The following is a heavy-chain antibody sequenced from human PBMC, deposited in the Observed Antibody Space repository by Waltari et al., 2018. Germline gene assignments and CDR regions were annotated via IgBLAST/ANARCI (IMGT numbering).Heavy chain of an antibody. CDR3: ARARLRSGYYPNPLSRYFDY. CDR1: GGSISSGGYY. J-gene: IGHJ4*02. V-gene: IGHV4-31*03. Sequence: QVQLQESGPGLVKPSQTLSLTCTVSGGSISSGGYYWSWIRQHPGKGLEWIGYIYYSGSTYYNPSLKSRVTISVDTSKNQFSLKLSSVTAADTAVYYCARARLRSGYYPNPLSRYFDYWGQGTLVTVSS. CDR2: IYYSGST. D-gene: IGHD3-22*01.